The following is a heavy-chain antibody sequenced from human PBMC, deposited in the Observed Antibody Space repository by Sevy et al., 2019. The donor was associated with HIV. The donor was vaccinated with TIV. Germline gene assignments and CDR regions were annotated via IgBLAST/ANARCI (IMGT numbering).Heavy chain of an antibody. CDR3: ARALADWGSFHYSS. CDR2: IKQDGTDK. CDR1: AFTFSNAW. V-gene: IGHV3-7*01. D-gene: IGHD3-16*02. J-gene: IGHJ4*02. Sequence: GGSLRLSCAASAFTFSNAWMTWVRQAPGKGLEWVAYIKQDGTDKYYVDSVRGRFTISRDNGKNSLYLQMSSLRAEDTAVYFCARALADWGSFHYSSWGRGTLVTVSS.